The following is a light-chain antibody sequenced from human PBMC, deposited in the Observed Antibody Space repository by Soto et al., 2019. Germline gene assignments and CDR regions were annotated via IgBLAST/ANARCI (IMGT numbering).Light chain of an antibody. V-gene: IGKV1-5*01. Sequence: DIQMTQSPSTLSASVSGGVHIXPRASQSISTHLTWYQQKPGKAPKLLIYDASSLKSGVPSRFSGSGSGTEFTLTISSLQPDDFATYYCQHYYSYPITLGQGTRLET. CDR2: DAS. J-gene: IGKJ5*01. CDR1: QSISTH. CDR3: QHYYSYPIT.